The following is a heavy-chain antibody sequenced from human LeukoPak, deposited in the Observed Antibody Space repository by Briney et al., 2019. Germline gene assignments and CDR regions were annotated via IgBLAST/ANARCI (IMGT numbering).Heavy chain of an antibody. CDR1: GYTFTSYD. CDR2: MNPNSGNT. J-gene: IGHJ6*03. CDR3: ARVSMVRGVIGYYYYMDV. Sequence: GASVKVSCQASGYTFTSYDINWVRQATGQGLEWMGWMNPNSGNTGYAQKFQGRVTITRNTSISTAYMELSSLRSEDTAVYYCARVSMVRGVIGYYYYMDVWGKGTTVTVSS. V-gene: IGHV1-8*03. D-gene: IGHD3-10*01.